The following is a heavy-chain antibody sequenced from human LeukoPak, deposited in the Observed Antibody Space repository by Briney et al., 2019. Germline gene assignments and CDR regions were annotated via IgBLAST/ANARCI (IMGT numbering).Heavy chain of an antibody. CDR3: AREDNGSGVDY. D-gene: IGHD3-10*01. J-gene: IGHJ4*02. CDR2: INQDGSAK. Sequence: GGSLRLSCAASGFTFIGYWMSWVRQAPGKGLEWVTNINQDGSAKFYVDSVKGRFTISRDNAKNSLYLQLNSLRSEDTAVYYCAREDNGSGVDYWGQGTLVTVSS. CDR1: GFTFIGYW. V-gene: IGHV3-7*03.